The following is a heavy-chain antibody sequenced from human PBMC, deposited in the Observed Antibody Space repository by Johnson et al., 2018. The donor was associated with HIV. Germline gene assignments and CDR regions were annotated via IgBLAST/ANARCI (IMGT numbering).Heavy chain of an antibody. CDR1: RFTFSSYA. Sequence: QVQLVESGGGVVQPGRSLRLSCAASRFTFSSYAMHWVRQAPGKGLEWVSVIYSGGSTYYADSVKGRFTISRDNSNNTLYLQMNSLRAEDTAVFYCARGALGDWVDAFDIWGQGTMVTVSS. D-gene: IGHD3-16*01. CDR2: IYSGGST. CDR3: ARGALGDWVDAFDI. J-gene: IGHJ3*02. V-gene: IGHV3-NL1*01.